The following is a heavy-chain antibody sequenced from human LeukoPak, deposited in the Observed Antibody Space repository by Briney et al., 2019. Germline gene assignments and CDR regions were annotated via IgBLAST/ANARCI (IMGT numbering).Heavy chain of an antibody. V-gene: IGHV3-23*01. CDR3: AKGSSYRGGYLDY. CDR1: GFTFSSYA. J-gene: IGHJ4*02. CDR2: ISGSGGST. Sequence: TGGSLRLSCAASGFTFSSYAMGWVRQAPGKGLEWVSAISGSGGSTYYADSVKGRFTISRDNSKNTLYLQMNSLRAEDTAVYYCAKGSSYRGGYLDYWGQGTLVTVSS. D-gene: IGHD3-10*01.